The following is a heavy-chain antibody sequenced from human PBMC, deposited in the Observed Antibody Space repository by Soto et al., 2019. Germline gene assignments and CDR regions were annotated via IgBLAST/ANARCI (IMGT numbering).Heavy chain of an antibody. CDR3: ARESDDIVTGPPRVWYFDL. CDR1: GGSFSGYY. Sequence: QVQLQQWGAGPLRPLETLSLTCGVSGGSFSGYYWAWIRQSPVKGLEWIGEINDRGSINYNPSLKIRVSISVDTSRNHYSLNLRSVTAADTAVYYCARESDDIVTGPPRVWYFDLCGRGTLVTVSS. J-gene: IGHJ2*01. V-gene: IGHV4-34*01. D-gene: IGHD3-9*01. CDR2: INDRGSI.